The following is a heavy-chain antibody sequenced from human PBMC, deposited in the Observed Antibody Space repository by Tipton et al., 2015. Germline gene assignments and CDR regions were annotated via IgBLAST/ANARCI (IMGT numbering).Heavy chain of an antibody. CDR1: GASISDYY. Sequence: TLSLTCTVSGASISDYYWSWIRQSPGKGPEYIGFIYSTGTTNSNPSLRSRVTISVDTARNQFSLKVNSVTAADTAVYYCARSRYTVTPDSWGQGTLVTVSS. V-gene: IGHV4-4*08. CDR2: IYSTGTT. CDR3: ARSRYTVTPDS. J-gene: IGHJ4*02. D-gene: IGHD4-17*01.